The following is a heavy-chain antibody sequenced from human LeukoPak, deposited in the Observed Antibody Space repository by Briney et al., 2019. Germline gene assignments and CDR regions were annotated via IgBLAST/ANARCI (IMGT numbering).Heavy chain of an antibody. CDR2: IIPIFGTA. V-gene: IGHV1-69*13. Sequence: SVKVSCKASGGTFSSYAISWVRQAPGQGLEWMGGIIPIFGTANYAQKFQGRVTITADESTSTAYMELSSLRSEDTAVYYCASHHGENDLSLDYWGQGTLVTVSS. CDR1: GGTFSSYA. CDR3: ASHHGENDLSLDY. J-gene: IGHJ4*02. D-gene: IGHD1-1*01.